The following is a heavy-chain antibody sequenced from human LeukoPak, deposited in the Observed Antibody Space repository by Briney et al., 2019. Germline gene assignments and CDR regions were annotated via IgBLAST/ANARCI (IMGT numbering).Heavy chain of an antibody. CDR1: GFTFSSYG. D-gene: IGHD4-11*01. CDR3: AKDHMTTLAY. CDR2: IRYDGSNK. V-gene: IGHV3-30*02. J-gene: IGHJ4*02. Sequence: GGSLRLSCAASGFTFSSYGMHWVRQAPGKGLEWVAFIRYDGSNKYYADSVKGRFTISRDNSKNTLYLQMNSLRAEDTAVYYCAKDHMTTLAYWGQGTLVTVSS.